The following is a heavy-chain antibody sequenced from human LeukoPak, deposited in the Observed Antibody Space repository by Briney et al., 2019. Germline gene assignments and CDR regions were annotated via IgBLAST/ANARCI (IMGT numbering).Heavy chain of an antibody. CDR2: ISSSGNIK. CDR1: GFTFSDYY. D-gene: IGHD5-12*01. V-gene: IGHV3-11*01. Sequence: GGSLRLSCAASGFTFSDYYMSWIRQAPGKGLEWLSYISSSGNIKYYTDSVKGRFTISRDNAKNSLYLQMNSLRAEDTAVYYCANFQWLRYCAFWGQGTLVTVSS. CDR3: ANFQWLRYCAF. J-gene: IGHJ4*02.